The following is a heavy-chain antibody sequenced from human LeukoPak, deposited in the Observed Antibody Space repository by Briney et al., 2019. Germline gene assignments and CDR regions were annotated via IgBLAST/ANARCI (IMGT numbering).Heavy chain of an antibody. CDR2: ISSDGSST. CDR3: AREFSSGWTHFDY. V-gene: IGHV3-74*01. CDR1: GFTFSNYW. J-gene: IGHJ4*02. Sequence: GGSLRLSCAAAGFTFSNYWMHWVRHAPGKGLVWVSRISSDGSSTTYADSVKGRFTISRDNAKNTLFLQVNSLRAEDTAVHYCAREFSSGWTHFDYWGQGTLVTVSS. D-gene: IGHD6-19*01.